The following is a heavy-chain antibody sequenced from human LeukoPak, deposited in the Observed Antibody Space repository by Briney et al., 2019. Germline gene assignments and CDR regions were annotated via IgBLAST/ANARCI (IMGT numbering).Heavy chain of an antibody. D-gene: IGHD4-17*01. CDR2: INHSGST. J-gene: IGHJ4*02. Sequence: SETLSLTCAVYGGSFSGYYWSWIRQPPGKGLEWIGEINHSGSTNYNPSLKSRVTISVDRSKNQFSLKLSSVTAADTAVYYCASTTVTNSRDYWGQGTLVTVSS. CDR1: GGSFSGYY. CDR3: ASTTVTNSRDY. V-gene: IGHV4-34*01.